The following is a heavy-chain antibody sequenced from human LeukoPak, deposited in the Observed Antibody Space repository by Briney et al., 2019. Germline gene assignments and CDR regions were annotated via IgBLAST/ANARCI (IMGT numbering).Heavy chain of an antibody. CDR3: ARARVVPAAINWFDP. CDR2: IYYTGTT. Sequence: SETLSLTCTVSGGSISSSGYYWGWIRQPPGKGLESIGSIYYTGTTSYNPSLKSRLTISVDTSKNQFSLKLSSVTAADTAVYYCARARVVPAAINWFDPWGQGTLVTVSS. D-gene: IGHD2-2*01. V-gene: IGHV4-39*01. CDR1: GGSISSSGYY. J-gene: IGHJ5*02.